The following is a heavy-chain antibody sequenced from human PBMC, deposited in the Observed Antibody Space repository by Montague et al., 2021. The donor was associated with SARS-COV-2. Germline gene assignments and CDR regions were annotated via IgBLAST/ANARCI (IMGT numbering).Heavy chain of an antibody. CDR1: GGSLSGYD. J-gene: IGHJ4*02. V-gene: IGHV4-34*01. CDR3: ARGQGEITMIVVVLTAAAHYFDY. Sequence: SETLSLTCAVYGGSLSGYDWSWIRQPPGKGLEWIGEINHGGSTKXNPSLKSRVSISVDTSKNQFSLKLNSVTAADTAVYYCARGQGEITMIVVVLTAAAHYFDYWGQGTLVTVSP. CDR2: INHGGST. D-gene: IGHD3-22*01.